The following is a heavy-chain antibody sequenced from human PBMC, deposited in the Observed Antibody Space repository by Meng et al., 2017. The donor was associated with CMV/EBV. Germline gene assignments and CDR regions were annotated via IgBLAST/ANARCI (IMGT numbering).Heavy chain of an antibody. CDR1: GFTFDDYT. J-gene: IGHJ6*02. V-gene: IGHV3-9*01. CDR2: ISWNSGSI. CDR3: AKDMGERIQLWSWGMDV. D-gene: IGHD5-18*01. Sequence: SLKISCAASGFTFDDYTMHWVRQAPGKGLEWVSGISWNSGSIGYADSVKGRFTISRDNAKNSLYLQMNSLRAEDTALYYCAKDMGERIQLWSWGMDVWGQGTTVTVSS.